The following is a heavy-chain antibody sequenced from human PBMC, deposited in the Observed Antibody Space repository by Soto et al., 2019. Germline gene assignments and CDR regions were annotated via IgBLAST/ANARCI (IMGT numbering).Heavy chain of an antibody. D-gene: IGHD2-15*01. V-gene: IGHV4-39*01. CDR3: ASSFCSGGSCYGFYYGMDV. CDR1: GGSISSSTYY. Sequence: SETLSLTCTVSGGSISSSTYYWGWMRQPPGKGLEWIASFFIGGNTYYNPSLKSRVTISVDTSKNQFSLKLSSVTAADTAVYYCASSFCSGGSCYGFYYGMDVWGQGTTVTVSS. CDR2: FFIGGNT. J-gene: IGHJ6*02.